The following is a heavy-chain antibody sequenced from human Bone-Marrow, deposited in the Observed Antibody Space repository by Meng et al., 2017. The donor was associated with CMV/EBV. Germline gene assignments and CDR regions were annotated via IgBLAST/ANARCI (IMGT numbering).Heavy chain of an antibody. J-gene: IGHJ4*02. CDR2: LSDDGDTT. D-gene: IGHD3-3*01. V-gene: IGHV3-23*01. CDR3: AKLNDFWSGYPQAGYFDY. CDR1: GFTFGDYA. Sequence: GGSLRLSCTASGFTFGDYAMSWVRQAPGKGLEWVSSLSDDGDTTYLADSVKGRFTISRDNSINTLYLQLNSLRADDTAVYYCAKLNDFWSGYPQAGYFDYWGQGVLVTVSS.